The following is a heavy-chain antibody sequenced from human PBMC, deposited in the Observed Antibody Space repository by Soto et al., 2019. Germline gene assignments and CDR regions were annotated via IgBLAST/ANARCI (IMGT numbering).Heavy chain of an antibody. CDR3: AIDRSYSSDWAVTPFDY. D-gene: IGHD6-19*01. Sequence: GGSLRLSCAASGFTVSSNYMSWVRQAPGKGQEWVSVIYRGYTTYYADSVKGRFTISRDNSKNTLYLQMNRLRAEDTAVYYCAIDRSYSSDWAVTPFDYWGQGTLVTGSS. CDR2: IYRGYTT. V-gene: IGHV3-53*01. J-gene: IGHJ4*02. CDR1: GFTVSSNY.